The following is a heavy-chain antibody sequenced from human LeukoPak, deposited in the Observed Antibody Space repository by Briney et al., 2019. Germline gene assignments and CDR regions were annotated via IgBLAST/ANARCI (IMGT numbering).Heavy chain of an antibody. CDR2: INPSGGST. CDR3: ARDSSVAGDAFDI. J-gene: IGHJ3*02. Sequence: VSVKVSCKASGYTFTSYYMHWVRQAPGQGLEWMGIINPSGGSTSYAQKFQGRVTMTRDTSTSTVYMELSSLRSEDTAVYYCARDSSVAGDAFDIWGQGTMVTVSS. V-gene: IGHV1-46*03. D-gene: IGHD2-15*01. CDR1: GYTFTSYY.